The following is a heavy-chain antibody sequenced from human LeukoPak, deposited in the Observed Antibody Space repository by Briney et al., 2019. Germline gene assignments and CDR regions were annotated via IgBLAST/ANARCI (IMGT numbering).Heavy chain of an antibody. D-gene: IGHD1-26*01. J-gene: IGHJ5*02. CDR3: ARTVGATTTDWFDP. Sequence: PSETLSLTCAVYGGSFSGYYWSWIRQPPGKGLEWIGEINHSGSTNYNPSLKSRVTISVDTSKNQFSLKLSSVTAADTAVYYCARTVGATTTDWFDPRGQGTLVTVSS. CDR1: GGSFSGYY. V-gene: IGHV4-34*01. CDR2: INHSGST.